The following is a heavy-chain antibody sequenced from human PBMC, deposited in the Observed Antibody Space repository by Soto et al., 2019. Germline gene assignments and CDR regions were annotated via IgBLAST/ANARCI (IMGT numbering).Heavy chain of an antibody. Sequence: LVQSGGGLVPPGESLTLSCAASQFTFGNFWMNWVRQAPGKGLEWVANIKKDDSERDYLDSVKGRFTISRDNARNSLYIPMRAQIAADTAVYFSASSNRGDSAFRAFDLWGQGTVVTASS. J-gene: IGHJ3*01. CDR1: QFTFGNFW. V-gene: IGHV3-7*03. CDR2: IKKDDSER. CDR3: ASSNRGDSAFRAFDL. D-gene: IGHD2-21*02.